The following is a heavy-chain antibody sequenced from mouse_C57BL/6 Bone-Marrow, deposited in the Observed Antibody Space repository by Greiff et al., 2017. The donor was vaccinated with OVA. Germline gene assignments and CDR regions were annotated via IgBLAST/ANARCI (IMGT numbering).Heavy chain of an antibody. V-gene: IGHV5-4*01. CDR2: ISDGGSYT. D-gene: IGHD2-1*01. CDR3: AREGLLLDYAMDY. Sequence: EVNVLESGGGLVKPGGSLKLSCAASGFTFSSYAMSWVRQTPEKRLEWVATISDGGSYTYYPDNVKGRFTISRDNAKNNLYLQMSQLRSEDTAMYYCAREGLLLDYAMDYWGQGTTVTVSS. J-gene: IGHJ4*01. CDR1: GFTFSSYA.